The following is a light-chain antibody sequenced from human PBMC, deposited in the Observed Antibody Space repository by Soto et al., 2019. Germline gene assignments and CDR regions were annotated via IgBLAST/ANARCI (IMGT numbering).Light chain of an antibody. J-gene: IGKJ5*01. CDR2: GAS. Sequence: EIVMPQSPATLSVSPGERATLSCRASQSVSSNLAWYQQKPGQAPRLLIYGASTTATCIPARFSGSGTGTEFTLTISSLQSEDFAVYYCQQYNNWPPRVTFGQATLLEIK. V-gene: IGKV3-15*01. CDR1: QSVSSN. CDR3: QQYNNWPPRVT.